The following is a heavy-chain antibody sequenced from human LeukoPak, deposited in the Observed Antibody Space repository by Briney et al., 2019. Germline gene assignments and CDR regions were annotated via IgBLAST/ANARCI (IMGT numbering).Heavy chain of an antibody. CDR3: ARDESYGSGSYYGH. V-gene: IGHV3-74*01. D-gene: IGHD3-10*01. Sequence: GGSLRLSCAASGFTFSSYWMHWVRQAPGKGLVWVSRINTDGSSTNYADSVKGRFTISRDNAKNTLYLQMNSLRAEDTAVYYCARDESYGSGSYYGHWGQGTLVTVSS. CDR2: INTDGSST. CDR1: GFTFSSYW. J-gene: IGHJ4*02.